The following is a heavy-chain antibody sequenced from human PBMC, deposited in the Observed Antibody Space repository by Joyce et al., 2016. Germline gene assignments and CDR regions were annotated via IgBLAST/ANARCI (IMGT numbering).Heavy chain of an antibody. CDR2: ISDVSTYI. J-gene: IGHJ4*02. V-gene: IGHV3-21*02. D-gene: IGHD2/OR15-2a*01. CDR1: GFNFTSYN. CDR3: ARPGPIYGNSGLYFFDS. Sequence: EVRLVESVGGLVKPGASLRLSCVASGFNFTSYNMNWVRQATWKGLEWVSSISDVSTYIYYADSVKGRFTSSRDSAKNSLYLQMNSLRAEDTAVYYCARPGPIYGNSGLYFFDSWGPGTLVTVSS.